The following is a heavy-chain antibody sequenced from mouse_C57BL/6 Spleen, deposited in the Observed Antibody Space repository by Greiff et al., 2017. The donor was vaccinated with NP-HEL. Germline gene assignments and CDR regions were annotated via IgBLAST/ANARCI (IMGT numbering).Heavy chain of an antibody. D-gene: IGHD1-1*01. CDR3: ASSTVGGYFDV. J-gene: IGHJ1*03. CDR2: ISSGGSYT. V-gene: IGHV5-6*01. CDR1: GFTFSSYG. Sequence: EVQLVESGGDLVKPGGSLKLSCAASGFTFSSYGMSWVRQTPDKRLEWVATISSGGSYTYYPDSVKGRFTISRDNAKNTLYLQMSSLKSEDTAMYYCASSTVGGYFDVWGTGTTVTVSS.